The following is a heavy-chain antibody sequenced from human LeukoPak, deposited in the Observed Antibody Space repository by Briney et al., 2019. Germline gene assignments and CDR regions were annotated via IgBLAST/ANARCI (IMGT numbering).Heavy chain of an antibody. CDR3: ARDHRPRIAAAGNYYYYGMDV. CDR1: GGSISSYY. J-gene: IGHJ6*02. CDR2: IYYSGST. V-gene: IGHV4-59*12. D-gene: IGHD6-13*01. Sequence: PSETLSLTCTVSGGSISSYYWSWIRQPPGKGLEWIGYIYYSGSTNYNPSLKSRVTISVDTSKNQFSLKLSSVTAADTAVYYCARDHRPRIAAAGNYYYYGMDVWGQGTTVTVSS.